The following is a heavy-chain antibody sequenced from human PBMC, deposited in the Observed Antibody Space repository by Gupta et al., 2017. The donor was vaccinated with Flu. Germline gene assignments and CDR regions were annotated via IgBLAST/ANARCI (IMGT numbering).Heavy chain of an antibody. CDR2: INPNSGGT. CDR3: ARESCSSTSCYTDYYYYGMDV. Sequence: QVQLVQSGAEVKKPGASATVSCTASGYTFTGYHMHWVRQDHGQGLEWMGGINPNSGGTNYAKKFQGRVTMTRDTSISTAYMELSRLRSDDTAVYYCARESCSSTSCYTDYYYYGMDVWGQGTTVTVSS. V-gene: IGHV1-2*02. CDR1: GYTFTGYH. J-gene: IGHJ6*02. D-gene: IGHD2-2*02.